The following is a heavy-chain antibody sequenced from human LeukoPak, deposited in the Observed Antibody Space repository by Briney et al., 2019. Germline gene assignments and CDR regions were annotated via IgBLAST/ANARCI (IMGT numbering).Heavy chain of an antibody. CDR2: ISGSDDST. V-gene: IGHV3-23*01. CDR3: AKEYDSLYYFDY. D-gene: IGHD3-16*01. Sequence: GGSLRLSCAASGFTFSSYAMSWVRQAPGKGLEWVSTISGSDDSTYYADSVKGRFTISRDNSKNTVYLHMNSLRAEDTAVYYCAKEYDSLYYFDYWGQGTLVTVSS. CDR1: GFTFSSYA. J-gene: IGHJ4*02.